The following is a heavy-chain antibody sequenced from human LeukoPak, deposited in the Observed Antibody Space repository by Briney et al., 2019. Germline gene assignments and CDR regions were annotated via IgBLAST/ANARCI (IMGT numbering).Heavy chain of an antibody. Sequence: GASVTVSCKASGGTLRSYAISWVRQAPGQGLEWMGRIIPIFGIANYAQKFQGRVTITADKSTSTAYMELSSLRSEDTAVYYCASSYDSSGYYTEPIDYWGQGTLVTVSS. J-gene: IGHJ4*02. CDR1: GGTLRSYA. D-gene: IGHD3-22*01. V-gene: IGHV1-69*04. CDR3: ASSYDSSGYYTEPIDY. CDR2: IIPIFGIA.